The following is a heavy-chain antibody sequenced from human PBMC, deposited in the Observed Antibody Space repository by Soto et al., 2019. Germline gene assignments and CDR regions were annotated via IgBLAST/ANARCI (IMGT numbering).Heavy chain of an antibody. D-gene: IGHD6-19*01. Sequence: FGGSWISKKTGKGLEWVSAISGSGGSTYDADSVKGRFTISRDNSKTTRYLQMNSLRAEDTAVYYCTASSGWYNAFDIWGQGTMVTVSS. V-gene: IGHV3-23*01. CDR1: FG. J-gene: IGHJ3*02. CDR2: ISGSGGST. CDR3: TASSGWYNAFDI.